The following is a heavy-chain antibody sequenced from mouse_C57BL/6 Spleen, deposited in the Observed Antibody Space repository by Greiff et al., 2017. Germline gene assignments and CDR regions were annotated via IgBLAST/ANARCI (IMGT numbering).Heavy chain of an antibody. CDR3: ARARDDYSGGALDY. CDR1: GYTFTSYT. J-gene: IGHJ4*01. D-gene: IGHD2-4*01. CDR2: INPSSGYT. V-gene: IGHV1-4*01. Sequence: QVQLQQPGAELVRPGASVKMSCKASGYTFTSYTMHWVKQRPGQGLEWIGDINPSSGYTKYNQKFKDKATLTADKSSSTAYMQLSSLTSEDSAVYYCARARDDYSGGALDYWGQGTSVTVSS.